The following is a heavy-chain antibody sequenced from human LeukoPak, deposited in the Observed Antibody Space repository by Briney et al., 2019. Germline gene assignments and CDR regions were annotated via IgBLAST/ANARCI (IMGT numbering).Heavy chain of an antibody. Sequence: HPGGSLRLSCAASGFTFSSYAMYWVRQAPGKGLEWGSGIFGSGGSTHYADSVKGRFTISRDNSKNTVYLQMNSLRAEDTAVYYCAKTTTGYSSGRFPGWPVDYWGQGTLVTVSS. J-gene: IGHJ4*02. CDR1: GFTFSSYA. D-gene: IGHD6-19*01. CDR3: AKTTTGYSSGRFPGWPVDY. V-gene: IGHV3-23*01. CDR2: IFGSGGST.